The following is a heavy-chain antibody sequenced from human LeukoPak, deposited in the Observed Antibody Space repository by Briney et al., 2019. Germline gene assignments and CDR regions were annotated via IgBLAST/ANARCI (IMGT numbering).Heavy chain of an antibody. CDR3: ARDYKGYCATTSCYSRSD. J-gene: IGHJ4*02. V-gene: IGHV4-61*02. D-gene: IGHD2-2*01. CDR2: IYSSGST. Sequence: KPSETLSLTCTVSGVSINTGSYYWSWIRQPAGKGLEWIGRIYSSGSTNYNPSLKSRVTISLDTSKNQFFVRLTSVTAADTAIYYCARDYKGYCATTSCYSRSDWGQGTLVTVSS. CDR1: GVSINTGSYY.